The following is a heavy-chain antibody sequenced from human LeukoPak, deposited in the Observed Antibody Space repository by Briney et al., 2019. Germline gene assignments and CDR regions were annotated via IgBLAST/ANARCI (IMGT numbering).Heavy chain of an antibody. CDR2: IKSKIGGATA. CDR1: GITFSTAL. Sequence: GGSLTLSCAASGITFSTALMSCLREALGEGVEWVCRIKSKIGGATADYAPPVKDRFTISRDDSKNTRYLQMNSLKTEDTAVYYCATDRAWFDPWGQGTLVTVSS. J-gene: IGHJ5*02. V-gene: IGHV3-15*01. CDR3: ATDRAWFDP. D-gene: IGHD3-10*01.